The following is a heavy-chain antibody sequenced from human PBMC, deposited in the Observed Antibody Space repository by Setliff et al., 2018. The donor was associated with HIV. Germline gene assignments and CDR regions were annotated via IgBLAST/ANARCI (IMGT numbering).Heavy chain of an antibody. J-gene: IGHJ3*02. Sequence: SETLSLTCTVSGGSMSTHYWSWIRQTPGKGLEWIGHIYTTGSTHYNPSLRSRVTISLATSKSHSSLRLTSVTAADTALYYCASGSPFDGFDMWGQGTMVTVSS. CDR2: IYTTGST. V-gene: IGHV4-59*11. D-gene: IGHD1-26*01. CDR3: ASGSPFDGFDM. CDR1: GGSMSTHY.